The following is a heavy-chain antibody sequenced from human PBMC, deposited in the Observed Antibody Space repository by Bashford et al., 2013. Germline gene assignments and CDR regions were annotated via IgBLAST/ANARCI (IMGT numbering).Heavy chain of an antibody. CDR2: IIPIFGTA. D-gene: IGHD1-26*01. CDR1: GGTFSSYA. Sequence: SVKVSCKASGGTFSSYAISWVRQAPGQGLEWMGGIIPIFGTANYAQKFQGRVTITADKSTSTAYMELSSLRSEDTAVYYCARTIGGGSSAYFDYWGQGTLVTVSS. CDR3: ARTIGGGSSAYFDY. J-gene: IGHJ4*02. V-gene: IGHV1-69*06.